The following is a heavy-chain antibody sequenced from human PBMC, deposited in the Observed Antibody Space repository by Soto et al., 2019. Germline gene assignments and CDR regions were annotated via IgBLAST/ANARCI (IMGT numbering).Heavy chain of an antibody. CDR2: INAGNGNT. J-gene: IGHJ6*02. D-gene: IGHD3-3*01. V-gene: IGHV1-3*01. CDR3: ARSAAHASRFLEWPLDYYGMDV. CDR1: GYTFTSYA. Sequence: ASVKVSCKASGYTFTSYAMHWVRQAPGQRLEWMGWINAGNGNTKYSQKFQGRVTITRDTSASTAYMELSSLRSEDTAVYYCARSAAHASRFLEWPLDYYGMDVWGQGTTVTVYS.